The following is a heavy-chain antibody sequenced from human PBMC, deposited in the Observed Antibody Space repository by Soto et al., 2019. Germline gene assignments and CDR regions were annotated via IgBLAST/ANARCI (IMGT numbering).Heavy chain of an antibody. CDR3: ARSFGASDYFDS. Sequence: PWESLKISCQGSGYSFTSYWISWVRQMPGKGLEWMGRIDPSDFDSDYSPSFQGRVTISIDRSISTAYLQWSSLKASDTAMYYCARSFGASDYFDSWGQGTLVTVYS. V-gene: IGHV5-10-1*01. J-gene: IGHJ4*02. CDR1: GYSFTSYW. D-gene: IGHD3-10*01. CDR2: IDPSDFDS.